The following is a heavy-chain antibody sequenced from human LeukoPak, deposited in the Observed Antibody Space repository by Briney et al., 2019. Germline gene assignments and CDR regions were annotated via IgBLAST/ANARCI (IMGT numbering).Heavy chain of an antibody. CDR3: VKDGESYYDILTGYSPDY. Sequence: GGSLRLSCSASGFTFSSYAMHWVRQAPGKGLEYVSAISSDGGSTYYADSVKGRFTISRDNSKNTLHLQMSSLRAEDTAVYYCVKDGESYYDILTGYSPDYWGQGTLVTVSP. D-gene: IGHD3-9*01. J-gene: IGHJ4*02. CDR2: ISSDGGST. CDR1: GFTFSSYA. V-gene: IGHV3-64D*06.